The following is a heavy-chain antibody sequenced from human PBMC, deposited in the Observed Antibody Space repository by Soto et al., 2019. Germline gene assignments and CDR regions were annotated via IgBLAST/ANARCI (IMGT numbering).Heavy chain of an antibody. J-gene: IGHJ6*04. V-gene: IGHV3-30*18. Sequence: RGSPRLFCAASGFTFSSYGMHWVRQDPGKGLEWVAVISYYGSNKYYADSVKGRFTISRDNSKNTLYLQMNSLRAEDTAVYYCAKVKGLCFREQYGREVSDKGITVNVSA. CDR3: AKVKGLCFREQYGREV. CDR2: ISYYGSNK. D-gene: IGHD3-10*01. CDR1: GFTFSSYG.